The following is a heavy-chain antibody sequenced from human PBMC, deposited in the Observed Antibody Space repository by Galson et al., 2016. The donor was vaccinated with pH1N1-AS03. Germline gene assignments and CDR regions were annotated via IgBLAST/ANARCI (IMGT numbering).Heavy chain of an antibody. J-gene: IGHJ6*02. CDR2: TYYRSRWYN. Sequence: CAISGDSVSSNSVAWNWIRQSPSRGLEWLGRTYYRSRWYNDYALSVKSRITINPDTSKNQFSLHQNSVTSEDTAVYYCARGRSSAMDVWGQGTTVTVSS. V-gene: IGHV6-1*01. D-gene: IGHD5/OR15-5a*01. CDR3: ARGRSSAMDV. CDR1: GDSVSSNSVA.